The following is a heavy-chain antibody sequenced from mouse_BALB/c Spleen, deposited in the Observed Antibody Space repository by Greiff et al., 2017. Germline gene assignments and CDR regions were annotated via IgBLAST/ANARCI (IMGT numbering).Heavy chain of an antibody. D-gene: IGHD2-14*01. V-gene: IGHV1S135*01. CDR3: ARSYRYDAFGAY. CDR1: GYSFTSYY. Sequence: VHVKQSGPELMKPGASVKISCKASGYSFTSYYMHWVKQSHGKSLEWIGYIDPFNGGTSYNQKFKGKATLTVDKSSSTAYMHLSSLTSEDSAVYYCARSYRYDAFGAYWGQGTLVTVSA. J-gene: IGHJ3*01. CDR2: IDPFNGGT.